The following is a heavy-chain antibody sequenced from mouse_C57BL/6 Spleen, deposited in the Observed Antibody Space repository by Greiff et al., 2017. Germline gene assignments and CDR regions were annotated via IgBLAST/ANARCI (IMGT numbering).Heavy chain of an antibody. CDR2: IYPSDSET. CDR1: GYTFTSYW. D-gene: IGHD2-3*01. J-gene: IGHJ2*01. CDR3: ARGYDGYYDY. Sequence: QVQLQQSGAELVRPGSSVKLSCKASGYTFTSYWMDWVKQRPGQGLEWIGNIYPSDSETHYNQKFKDKATLTVDKSSSTAYMQLSSLTSEDSAVYYCARGYDGYYDYWGQGTTLTVSS. V-gene: IGHV1-61*01.